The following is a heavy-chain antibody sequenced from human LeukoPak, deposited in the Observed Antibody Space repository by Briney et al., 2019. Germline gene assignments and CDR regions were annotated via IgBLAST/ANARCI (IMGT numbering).Heavy chain of an antibody. V-gene: IGHV3-48*04. J-gene: IGHJ4*02. CDR3: ARDGEWLRPMDY. Sequence: GGSLRLSCAASGFTFSSYGMHWVRQAPGKGLEWVSYLSGSGDTIYYADSVKGRFTISRDNAKNSLYLQMTSLRAEDTALYYCARDGEWLRPMDYWGQGTLVTVSS. D-gene: IGHD5-12*01. CDR1: GFTFSSYG. CDR2: LSGSGDTI.